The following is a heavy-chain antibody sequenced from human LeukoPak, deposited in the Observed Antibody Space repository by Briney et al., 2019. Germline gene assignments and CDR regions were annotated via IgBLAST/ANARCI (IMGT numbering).Heavy chain of an antibody. V-gene: IGHV3-7*01. CDR2: IKQAGSEN. J-gene: IGHJ4*02. Sequence: GGSLRLSCAAYGFIFSSYWMTWVRQAPGKGLEWVANIKQAGSENSYVDSVKGRFTISRDNAKNSLYLQINSLRAEDTAVYYCARICGDYYFDYWGQGTLVSVSS. CDR1: GFIFSSYW. CDR3: ARICGDYYFDY. D-gene: IGHD2-21*01.